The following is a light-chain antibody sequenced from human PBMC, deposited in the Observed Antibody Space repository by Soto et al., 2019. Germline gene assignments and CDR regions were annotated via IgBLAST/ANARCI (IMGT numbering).Light chain of an antibody. CDR1: QGVYSS. CDR2: GAS. V-gene: IGKV3-11*01. CDR3: QHRSNWL. Sequence: EIVLTHSPPTLSFSPGERPPPSCRTSQGVYSSIASYQQKPGQAPRLLIYGASNRATGIPDRFSGSGSGTDFTLTISILEPEDFAVYYCQHRSNWLFGPGTKVNI. J-gene: IGKJ3*01.